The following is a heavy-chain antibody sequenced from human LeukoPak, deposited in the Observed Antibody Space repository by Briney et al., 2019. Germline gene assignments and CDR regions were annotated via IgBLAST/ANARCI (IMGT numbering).Heavy chain of an antibody. D-gene: IGHD3-9*01. CDR3: ASAPYDILTGYNYGMDV. Sequence: ASVKVSCKASGYTFTSYGICWVRRAPGQGLEWMGWISAYNGNTNYAQKLQGRVTMTTDTSTSTAYMELRSLRSDDTAVYYCASAPYDILTGYNYGMDVWGKGTTVTVSS. V-gene: IGHV1-18*04. CDR1: GYTFTSYG. J-gene: IGHJ6*04. CDR2: ISAYNGNT.